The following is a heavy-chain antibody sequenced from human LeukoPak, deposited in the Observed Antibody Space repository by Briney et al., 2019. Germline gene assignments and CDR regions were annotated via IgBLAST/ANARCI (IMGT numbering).Heavy chain of an antibody. CDR3: ARLGTPVAGYFDY. CDR1: GYTFTGYY. V-gene: IGHV1-2*06. Sequence: ASVKVSCKASGYTFTGYYMHWVRQAPGRGLEWMGRINPNSGGPNYAQKFQGRVTMTRDTSISTAYMELSRLRSDDTAVYYCARLGTPVAGYFDYWGQGTLVTVSS. CDR2: INPNSGGP. J-gene: IGHJ4*02. D-gene: IGHD6-19*01.